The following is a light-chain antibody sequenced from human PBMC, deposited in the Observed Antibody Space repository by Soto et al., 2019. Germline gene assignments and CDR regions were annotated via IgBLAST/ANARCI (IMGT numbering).Light chain of an antibody. J-gene: IGKJ1*01. Sequence: VLVLSAASQYITQGERATLSCRASQSVSSSYLAWYQQKPGQAPRLLIYGASSRATGIPDRFSGSGSGTDFTLTISRLEPEDFAVYYCQQYGSSPPNTFGQGTKVDIK. CDR3: QQYGSSPPNT. V-gene: IGKV3-20*01. CDR2: GAS. CDR1: QSVSSSY.